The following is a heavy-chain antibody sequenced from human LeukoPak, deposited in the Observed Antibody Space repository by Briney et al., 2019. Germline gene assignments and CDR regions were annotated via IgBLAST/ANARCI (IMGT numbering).Heavy chain of an antibody. V-gene: IGHV1-69*04. CDR3: ATTNDGGGYQWGDFFDF. CDR2: IIPNLGTT. Sequence: ASVKVSCKASGGTSNSHAISWVRQAPGQGLEWMGRIIPNLGTTNRAQNFQDRVTLTADNSTNTAYMELTSLTSDDTAVYYCATTNDGGGYQWGDFFDFWGQGTLVTVSS. J-gene: IGHJ4*02. CDR1: GGTSNSHA. D-gene: IGHD3-22*01.